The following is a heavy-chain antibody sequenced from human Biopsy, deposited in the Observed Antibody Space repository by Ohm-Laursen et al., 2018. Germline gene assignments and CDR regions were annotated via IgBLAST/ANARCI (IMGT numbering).Heavy chain of an antibody. J-gene: IGHJ4*02. CDR3: ALASFDF. CDR1: GYTFTTYY. Sequence: ASVKVSCKASGYTFTTYYIHWVRQAPGQGLEWMGIINPGGNSTAYTQNFQGRVTMTWDTSTTTVYMELSSLRSEDTAVYYCALASFDFWGQGTLVTVPS. CDR2: INPGGNST. V-gene: IGHV1-46*01.